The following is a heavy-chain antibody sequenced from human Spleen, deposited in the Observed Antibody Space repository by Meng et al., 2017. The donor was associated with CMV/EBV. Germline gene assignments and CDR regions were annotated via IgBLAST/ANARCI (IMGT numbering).Heavy chain of an antibody. CDR1: GGSFASYA. V-gene: IGHV1-69*10. D-gene: IGHD6-13*01. CDR3: ASGQQMAPPNAF. J-gene: IGHJ4*02. Sequence: CKASGGSFASYAIHWVRQAPGQGLEWVGEIIPILDIGKYAQKFQGRVTITADESTSTAYMELSSLTSEDTAVYHCASGQQMAPPNAFWGQGTLVTVSS. CDR2: IIPILDIG.